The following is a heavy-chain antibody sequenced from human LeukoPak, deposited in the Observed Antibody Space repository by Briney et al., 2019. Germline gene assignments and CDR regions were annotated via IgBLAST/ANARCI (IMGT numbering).Heavy chain of an antibody. D-gene: IGHD6-13*01. CDR3: AMIAAAGTSDY. J-gene: IGHJ4*02. CDR1: GFTFSNYG. Sequence: PGGSLRLSCAASGFTFSNYGMHWVRQAPGKGLEWVAVISYDGSNKYYADSVKGRFTISRDNSKNTLYLQMNSLRAEDTAVYYCAMIAAAGTSDYWGQGTLVTVSS. V-gene: IGHV3-30*03. CDR2: ISYDGSNK.